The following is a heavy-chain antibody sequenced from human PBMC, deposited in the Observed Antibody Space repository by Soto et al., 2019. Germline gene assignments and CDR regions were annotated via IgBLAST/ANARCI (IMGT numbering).Heavy chain of an antibody. CDR3: AKGLRGTYGGLDY. CDR1: GFTFSSYA. CDR2: ISGSGGST. Sequence: EVQLLESGGGLVQPGGSLRLSCAASGFTFSSYAMSWVRQAPGKGLEWVSAISGSGGSTYYADSVKGRFTISRDNSKHTLYLQMNSLRAEDTAVYYCAKGLRGTYGGLDYWGQGTLVTVSS. V-gene: IGHV3-23*01. J-gene: IGHJ4*02. D-gene: IGHD4-17*01.